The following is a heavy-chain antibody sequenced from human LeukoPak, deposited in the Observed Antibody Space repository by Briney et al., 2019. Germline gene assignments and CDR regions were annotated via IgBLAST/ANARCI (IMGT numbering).Heavy chain of an antibody. Sequence: SETLSLTCTVSGGSISSSSYYWGWIRQPPGKGLEWIGEINHSGSTNYNPSLKSRVTISVDTSKNQFSLKLSSVTAADTAVYYCARAAGRESSGWFLDYWGQGTLVTVSS. J-gene: IGHJ4*02. CDR2: INHSGST. CDR3: ARAAGRESSGWFLDY. V-gene: IGHV4-39*07. CDR1: GGSISSSSYY. D-gene: IGHD6-19*01.